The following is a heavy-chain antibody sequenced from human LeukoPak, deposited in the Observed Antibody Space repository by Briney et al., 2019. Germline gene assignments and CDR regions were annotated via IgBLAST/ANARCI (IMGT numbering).Heavy chain of an antibody. CDR3: ARLRYYAMDV. V-gene: IGHV3-48*01. CDR1: GFTFSTYD. J-gene: IGHJ6*02. Sequence: GGSLRLSCAASGFTFSTYDMNWVRQAPGKGLEWVSYISSSSRTISYADSVKGRFTISRDNAKNSQYLQMNSLRAEDTAVYYCARLRYYAMDVWGQGTTVTASS. CDR2: ISSSSRTI.